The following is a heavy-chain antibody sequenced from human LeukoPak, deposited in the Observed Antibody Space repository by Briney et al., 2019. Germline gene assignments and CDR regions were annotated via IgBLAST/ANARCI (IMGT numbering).Heavy chain of an antibody. CDR1: GYTFTGYY. J-gene: IGHJ3*02. V-gene: IGHV1-2*02. Sequence: GASVKVSCKASGYTFTGYYMHWVRQAPGQGLEWMGWITPNSGGTNYAQKFQGRVTMTSDTSIGTAYMELSRLRSNDTAVYYCARVYRWLHPNDAFDIWGQGTMVTVSS. CDR3: ARVYRWLHPNDAFDI. D-gene: IGHD5-12*01. CDR2: ITPNSGGT.